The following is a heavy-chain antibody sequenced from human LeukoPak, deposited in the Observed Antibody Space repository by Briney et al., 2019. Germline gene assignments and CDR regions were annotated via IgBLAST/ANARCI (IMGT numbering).Heavy chain of an antibody. D-gene: IGHD4-23*01. V-gene: IGHV4-39*07. CDR2: IYTSGST. J-gene: IGHJ5*02. CDR3: AREVRHRNYGGKNWFDP. Sequence: PSETLSLTCTVSGGYISSSSYYWGRIRQPPGKGLEWIGRIYTSGSTNYNPSLKSRVTMSVDTSKNQFSLKLSSVTAADTAVYYCAREVRHRNYGGKNWFDPWGQGTLVTVSS. CDR1: GGYISSSSYY.